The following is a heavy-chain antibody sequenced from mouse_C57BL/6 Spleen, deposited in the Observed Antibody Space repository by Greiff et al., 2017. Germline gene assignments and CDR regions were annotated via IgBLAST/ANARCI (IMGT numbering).Heavy chain of an antibody. CDR2: IRLKSDNDAT. CDR3: TDCSAWFAY. Sequence: EVKLVESGGGLVQPGGSMKLSCVASGFTFSNYWMNWVRQSPEKGLEWVAQIRLKSDNDATHYAESVKGRFTISRDDSKSSVYLQMNNLRAEDTGIYYCTDCSAWFAYWGQGTLVTVSA. CDR1: GFTFSNYW. D-gene: IGHD3-2*01. V-gene: IGHV6-3*01. J-gene: IGHJ3*01.